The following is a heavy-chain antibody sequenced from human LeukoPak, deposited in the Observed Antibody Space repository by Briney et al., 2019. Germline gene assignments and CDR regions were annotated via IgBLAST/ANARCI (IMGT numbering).Heavy chain of an antibody. CDR3: ARHARIHRLGVDY. D-gene: IGHD3-10*01. CDR1: GGSISSYY. CDR2: IYYSGST. Sequence: SETLSLTCTVSGGSISSYYWSWIRQPPGKGLEWNGYIYYSGSTNYNPSLQSRVTISVDTSKNQFTLKLTTVTAADTAVYYCARHARIHRLGVDYWGQGTLVTVSS. J-gene: IGHJ4*02. V-gene: IGHV4-59*08.